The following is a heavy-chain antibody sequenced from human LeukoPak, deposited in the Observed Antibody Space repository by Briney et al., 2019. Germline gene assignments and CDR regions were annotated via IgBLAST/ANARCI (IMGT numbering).Heavy chain of an antibody. D-gene: IGHD2-2*01. CDR3: ARAEQAHCSSTRCLNYFDY. Sequence: GGSLRLSCAASGFTFSSYAMYWVRQAPGKGLEWVAVISYDGNNKFYADSVKGRFTISRDNSKKTLYLQLNSLRAEDTAVYYCARAEQAHCSSTRCLNYFDYWGQGTLVTVSS. J-gene: IGHJ4*02. CDR2: ISYDGNNK. CDR1: GFTFSSYA. V-gene: IGHV3-30-3*01.